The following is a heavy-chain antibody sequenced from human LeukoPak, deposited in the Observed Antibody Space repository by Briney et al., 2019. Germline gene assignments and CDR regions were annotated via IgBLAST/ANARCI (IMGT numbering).Heavy chain of an antibody. D-gene: IGHD5-24*01. V-gene: IGHV5-51*01. CDR1: GYRFTNYW. J-gene: IGHJ3*02. CDR2: IWPSDPDT. Sequence: GASLKISSQVSGYRFTNYWIGWVRRLPGKGLEGMGAIWPSDPDTKYSPSFQGQATISANKSITAYLRWSSLKASDTAIYYCARRDRDASNYVLAFDIWGQGTMVTVSS. CDR3: ARRDRDASNYVLAFDI.